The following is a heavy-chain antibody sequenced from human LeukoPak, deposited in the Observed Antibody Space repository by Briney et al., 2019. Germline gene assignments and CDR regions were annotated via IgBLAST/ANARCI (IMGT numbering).Heavy chain of an antibody. CDR2: IHYSGST. CDR3: ARGGRYCSSTTCAGDI. D-gene: IGHD2-2*01. Sequence: SETLSLTCTVSGGSTSSHHWSWIRQSPGKGLEWIGHIHYSGSTNYNPSLKSRVTISVDTSKNQFSLKLSSVTAADTAVYYCARGGRYCSSTTCAGDIGGQGTMVTGSS. V-gene: IGHV4-59*08. CDR1: GGSTSSHH. J-gene: IGHJ3*02.